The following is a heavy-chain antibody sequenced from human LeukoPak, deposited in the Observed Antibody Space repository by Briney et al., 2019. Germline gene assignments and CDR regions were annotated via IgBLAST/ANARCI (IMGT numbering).Heavy chain of an antibody. CDR1: GYTFTSYG. CDR3: ARRGITFGGVIDDDY. V-gene: IGHV1-18*01. CDR2: ISAYNGNT. D-gene: IGHD3-16*02. J-gene: IGHJ4*02. Sequence: GASVKVSCKASGYTFTSYGISWVRQAPGQGLEWMGWISAYNGNTNYAQKLQGRVTMTTDTSTSTAYMELRSLRSDDTAVYYCARRGITFGGVIDDDYWGQGTLVTVSS.